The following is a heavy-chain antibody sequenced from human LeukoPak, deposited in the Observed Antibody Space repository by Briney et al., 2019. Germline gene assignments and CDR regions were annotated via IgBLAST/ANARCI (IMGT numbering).Heavy chain of an antibody. Sequence: MGIIYPADSDTRYRPAFQGQVTISADKSISTAYLQWSSLKASDTAMYYCARQETTVTPPDYWGQGTLFTVSS. D-gene: IGHD4-17*01. CDR2: IYPADSDT. CDR3: ARQETTVTPPDY. J-gene: IGHJ4*02. V-gene: IGHV5-51*01.